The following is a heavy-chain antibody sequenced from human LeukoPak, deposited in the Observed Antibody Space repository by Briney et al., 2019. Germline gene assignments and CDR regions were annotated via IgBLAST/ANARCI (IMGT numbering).Heavy chain of an antibody. CDR3: ARGFDYYGDFDY. CDR1: GGAFRGYY. D-gene: IGHD3-10*01. Sequence: SETLCLTRAVYGGAFRGYYWSWIREPPGKGLEWIGEINHSGSTNYNPSLKSRVTISVDTSKNQFSLKLSSVTAADTAVYYCARGFDYYGDFDYWGQGTLVTVSS. V-gene: IGHV4-34*01. J-gene: IGHJ4*02. CDR2: INHSGST.